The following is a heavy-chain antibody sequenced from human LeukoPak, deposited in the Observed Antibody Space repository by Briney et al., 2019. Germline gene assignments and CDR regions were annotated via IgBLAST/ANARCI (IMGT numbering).Heavy chain of an antibody. J-gene: IGHJ3*02. V-gene: IGHV4-39*07. CDR1: GGSISSSSYY. CDR3: ARADLITMVRGSRGHAFDI. Sequence: KASETLSLTCTVSGGSISSSSYYWGWIRQPPGKGLEWIGSIYYSGSTYYNPSLKSRVTISIDTSKNQISLKLSSVTAADTAVYYCARADLITMVRGSRGHAFDIWGQGAMVTVSS. CDR2: IYYSGST. D-gene: IGHD3-10*01.